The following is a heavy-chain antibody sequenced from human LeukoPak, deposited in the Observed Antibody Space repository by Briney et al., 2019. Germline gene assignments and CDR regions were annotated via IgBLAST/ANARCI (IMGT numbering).Heavy chain of an antibody. D-gene: IGHD6-19*01. Sequence: GESLKISCKGSGYSFTSYWIGWVRQMPGKGLEWMVIIYLGDSDTRYSPSFQGQVTISADKSISTAYLQWSSLKASDTAMYYCAGPIAVAGTSAFDIWGQGTMVTVSS. V-gene: IGHV5-51*01. CDR3: AGPIAVAGTSAFDI. CDR2: IYLGDSDT. CDR1: GYSFTSYW. J-gene: IGHJ3*02.